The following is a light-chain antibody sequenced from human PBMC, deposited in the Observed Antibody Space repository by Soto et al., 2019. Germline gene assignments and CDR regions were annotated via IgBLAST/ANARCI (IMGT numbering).Light chain of an antibody. CDR1: EGISGY. Sequence: AIRMTQSPSSLSASTGDRVTITCRASEGISGYLAGYQRKPGNAPKLLIYAGSSLKSGVPSRFSGSGSGTDFTLTISSLQPDDFAIYYCQQYYSYPLTFGGGTKVDIK. J-gene: IGKJ4*01. CDR3: QQYYSYPLT. CDR2: AGS. V-gene: IGKV1-8*01.